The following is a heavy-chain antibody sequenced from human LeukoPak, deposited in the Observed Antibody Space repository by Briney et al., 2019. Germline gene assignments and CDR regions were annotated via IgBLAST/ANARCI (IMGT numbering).Heavy chain of an antibody. CDR1: GGSISSYY. V-gene: IGHV4-59*01. J-gene: IGHJ6*02. D-gene: IGHD3-3*01. Sequence: SETLSLTCTVSGGSISSYYWSWIRQPPGKGLEWIGYIYYSGSTNYNPSLKSRVTISVDTSKNQFSLKLSSVTAADTAVYYCARAGDFWSGYFSHYYYYGMDVWGQGTTVTVSS. CDR2: IYYSGST. CDR3: ARAGDFWSGYFSHYYYYGMDV.